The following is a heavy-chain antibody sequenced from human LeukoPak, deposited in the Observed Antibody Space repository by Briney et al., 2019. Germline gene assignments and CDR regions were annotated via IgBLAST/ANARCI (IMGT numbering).Heavy chain of an antibody. CDR3: ARDPGYSYGYYYGMDV. Sequence: SETLSLTCTVSGGSISSYYWSWIRQPPGKGLEWIGCIYYSGSTNYNPSLKSRVTISVDTSKNQFSLKLSSVTAADTAVYYCARDPGYSYGYYYGMDVWGQGTTVTVSS. V-gene: IGHV4-59*01. CDR2: IYYSGST. D-gene: IGHD5-18*01. CDR1: GGSISSYY. J-gene: IGHJ6*02.